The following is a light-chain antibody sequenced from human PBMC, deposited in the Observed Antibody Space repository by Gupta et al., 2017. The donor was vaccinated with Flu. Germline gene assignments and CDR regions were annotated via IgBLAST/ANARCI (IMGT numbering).Light chain of an antibody. CDR2: AAS. V-gene: IGKV1-27*01. J-gene: IGKJ4*01. CDR3: QIDKGAPLT. Sequence: PSSLSASIGDRVTITCRASQGIGNYLAWYQQRTGEVPKLLIYAASTLHSGVPSRFSGSGSGTEFTLTINSLQPEDVGSYYCQIDKGAPLTFGGGTKVEIK. CDR1: QGIGNY.